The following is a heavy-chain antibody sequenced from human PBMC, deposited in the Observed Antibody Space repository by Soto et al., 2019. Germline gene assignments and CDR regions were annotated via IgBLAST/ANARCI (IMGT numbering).Heavy chain of an antibody. Sequence: QVQLEASGPGLVKPSQTVSLTCSVSGGSIRSGGYFWTWIRQHPGKGLEYIGHIYSTGSTYYIPSLRRRLTMSLDTSKNQFSLNLTSVTAADTALYFCARLNSCLYQSFDSWGQGALVTVSS. D-gene: IGHD2-15*01. J-gene: IGHJ4*02. CDR3: ARLNSCLYQSFDS. CDR1: GGSIRSGGYF. V-gene: IGHV4-31*03. CDR2: IYSTGST.